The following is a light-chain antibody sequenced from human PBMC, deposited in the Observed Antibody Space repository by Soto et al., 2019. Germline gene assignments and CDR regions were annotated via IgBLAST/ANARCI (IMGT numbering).Light chain of an antibody. CDR1: SSDVGDYHF. CDR2: EVS. CDR3: AGWDDSLYGAV. V-gene: IGLV2-14*01. Sequence: QSALTQPASVSGSPGQSITISCTGTSSDVGDYHFVSWYQQHPGKAPRLMIYEVSNRPSGVSNRFSGSKSGNTASLTISGLQAEDEADYYCAGWDDSLYGAVFGGGTKLTVL. J-gene: IGLJ2*01.